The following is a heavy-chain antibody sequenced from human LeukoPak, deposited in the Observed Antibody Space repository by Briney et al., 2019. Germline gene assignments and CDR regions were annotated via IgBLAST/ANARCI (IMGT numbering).Heavy chain of an antibody. CDR3: AKESGRGTFDL. Sequence: SETLSLTCTVSGGSISSSSYYWGWIRQPPGKGLEWIGIIYYSGSTYYNPSLKSRVTISVDTSKNQFSLKLSSVTAADTAVYYCAKESGRGTFDLWGQGTMVTVSS. V-gene: IGHV4-39*07. CDR1: GGSISSSSYY. J-gene: IGHJ3*01. D-gene: IGHD3-10*01. CDR2: IYYSGST.